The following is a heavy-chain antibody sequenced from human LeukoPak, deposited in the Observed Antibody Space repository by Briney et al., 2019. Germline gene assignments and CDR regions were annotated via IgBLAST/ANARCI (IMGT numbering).Heavy chain of an antibody. CDR1: GFTFSNYA. J-gene: IGHJ4*02. D-gene: IGHD3-10*01. Sequence: PGGSLRLSCAASGFTFSNYAMSWVRQAPGKGLEWLEWVSAITDTGGDTYHADSVKGRFTISRDNSKNKLFLQMSSLRAEDTAVYYCVKGSRPNRPYYFEYWGQGTLVTVSS. CDR2: ITDTGGDT. CDR3: VKGSRPNRPYYFEY. V-gene: IGHV3-23*01.